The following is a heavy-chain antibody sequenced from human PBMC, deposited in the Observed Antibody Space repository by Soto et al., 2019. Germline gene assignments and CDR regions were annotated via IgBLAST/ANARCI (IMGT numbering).Heavy chain of an antibody. J-gene: IGHJ6*02. CDR3: ARGLWEREGYAMDV. D-gene: IGHD1-26*01. CDR2: IYYSDST. Sequence: QVQLQESGPGLVKPSETLSLTCTVSGGSISSYYWSWIRQAPGKGLQYIGYIYYSDSTNYNPSLKSRVTISVDTSRNQFSLTLNSVTAADTAVYYCARGLWEREGYAMDVWGQGTTVTVSS. V-gene: IGHV4-59*08. CDR1: GGSISSYY.